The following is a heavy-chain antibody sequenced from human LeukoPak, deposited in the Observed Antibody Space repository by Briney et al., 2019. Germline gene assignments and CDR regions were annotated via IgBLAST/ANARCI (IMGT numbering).Heavy chain of an antibody. CDR1: GYTFTGYY. CDR2: INPNSGGT. Sequence: ASVKVSCKASGYTFTGYYMHWVRQAPGQGLEWMGWINPNSGGTNYAQKFQGRVTMTRNTSISTAYMELSSLRSEDTAVYYCARGRVGRIVLMVYARDWYFDLWGRGTLVTVSS. J-gene: IGHJ2*01. V-gene: IGHV1-2*02. CDR3: ARGRVGRIVLMVYARDWYFDL. D-gene: IGHD2-8*01.